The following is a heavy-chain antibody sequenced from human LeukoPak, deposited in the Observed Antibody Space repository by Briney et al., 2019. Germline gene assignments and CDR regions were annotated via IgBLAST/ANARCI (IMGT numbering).Heavy chain of an antibody. CDR2: IRNDGSNK. Sequence: GGSLRLSCAASGFTFNTYGMLWVRQAPSKRLEWVAFIRNDGSNKFYADSVKGRFTISRDNSRNTLYLQMNSLRAEDTAVYYCAKDSYWGGYYFDYWGQGTLVTVSS. J-gene: IGHJ4*02. CDR3: AKDSYWGGYYFDY. V-gene: IGHV3-30*02. D-gene: IGHD3-16*01. CDR1: GFTFNTYG.